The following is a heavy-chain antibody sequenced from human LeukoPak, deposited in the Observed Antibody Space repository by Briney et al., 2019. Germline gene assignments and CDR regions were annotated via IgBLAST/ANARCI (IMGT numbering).Heavy chain of an antibody. D-gene: IGHD5-24*01. CDR1: GFTFSDC. CDR2: IGIDSGNT. CDR3: ARDYKYAFDN. J-gene: IGHJ4*02. V-gene: IGHV3-48*01. Sequence: GGSLRLSCAASGFTFSDCMNWVRQAPGKGLEWISYIGIDSGNTNYADSVKGRFTISGDKAKNSLYLQMNSLRVEDTAVYYCARDYKYAFDNWGQGTLVTVSS.